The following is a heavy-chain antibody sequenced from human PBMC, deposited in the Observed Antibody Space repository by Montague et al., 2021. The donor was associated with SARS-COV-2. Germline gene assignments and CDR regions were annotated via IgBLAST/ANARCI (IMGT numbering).Heavy chain of an antibody. CDR1: GGSITGYY. CDR2: IYDGWAV. Sequence: SETLSLTCTVSGGSITGYYWSWLRRSPGTGLELIAFIYDGWAVNYNPNPGSRVPISTDTSTNQLSLKVNSVTAADTAVYYCVRDHPYGGPRGAYDIWGQGTVVTVSS. D-gene: IGHD4-23*01. V-gene: IGHV4-59*01. J-gene: IGHJ3*02. CDR3: VRDHPYGGPRGAYDI.